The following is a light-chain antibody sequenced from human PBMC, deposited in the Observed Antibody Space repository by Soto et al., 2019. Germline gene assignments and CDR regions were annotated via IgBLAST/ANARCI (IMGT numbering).Light chain of an antibody. CDR1: QSISSN. J-gene: IGKJ4*01. Sequence: DIQMTQSPSSLSASVGDRVTITCRASQSISSNLNWYQQKPGKAPSLMIYGASSLQSGVPSRFSGSGSGTDFTLTISSLQPEDFATYYCQQSYNFPLTFGGGTKVEIK. CDR2: GAS. V-gene: IGKV1-39*01. CDR3: QQSYNFPLT.